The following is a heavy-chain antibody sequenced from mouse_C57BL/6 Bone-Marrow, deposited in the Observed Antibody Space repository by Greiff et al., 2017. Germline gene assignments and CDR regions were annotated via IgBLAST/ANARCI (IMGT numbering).Heavy chain of an antibody. J-gene: IGHJ2*01. D-gene: IGHD2-4*01. Sequence: VQLQQSGGDLVKPGGSLKLSCAASGSTFSSYGMSWVRQTPDKRLERVAPLSSGGSYTYYPDSVEGRFTISRDNAKNTLYLQMSSLKSEDTAMYYCAGHGGLRPLDYWGQGTTLTVSS. CDR3: AGHGGLRPLDY. CDR1: GSTFSSYG. V-gene: IGHV5-6*01. CDR2: LSSGGSYT.